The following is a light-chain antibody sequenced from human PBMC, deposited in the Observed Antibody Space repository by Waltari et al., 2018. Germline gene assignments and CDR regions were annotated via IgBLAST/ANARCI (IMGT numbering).Light chain of an antibody. V-gene: IGLV2-23*02. CDR1: SSDVGRYNL. Sequence: QSALTQPASVSGSPGQSITISCTGTSSDVGRYNLVSWYQHHPGKAPKLMIYGVTKRPSGVSNRFSGSKSGNTASLTISGLQTEDEADYYCCSYAGGKTWVFGGGTKLTVL. CDR2: GVT. CDR3: CSYAGGKTWV. J-gene: IGLJ3*02.